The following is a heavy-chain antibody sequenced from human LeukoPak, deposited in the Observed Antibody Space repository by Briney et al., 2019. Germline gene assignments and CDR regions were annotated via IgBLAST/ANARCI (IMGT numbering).Heavy chain of an antibody. J-gene: IGHJ1*01. CDR1: GFTLSSYW. CDR2: IKSDGST. Sequence: GGSLTLSCAASGFTLSSYWMHWVRQAPGKGLVWVSRIKSDGSTNYADSVKGRFTISRDNAKNTVSLQMNSLRAEDTGVYYCARAPSEIGGYYPEYFRHWGQGTLVTVSS. D-gene: IGHD3-22*01. V-gene: IGHV3-74*01. CDR3: ARAPSEIGGYYPEYFRH.